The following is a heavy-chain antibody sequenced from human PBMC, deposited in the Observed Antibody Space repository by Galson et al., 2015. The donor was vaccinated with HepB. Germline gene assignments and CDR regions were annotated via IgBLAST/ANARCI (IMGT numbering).Heavy chain of an antibody. J-gene: IGHJ4*02. D-gene: IGHD3-22*01. CDR1: GFTFSSYW. Sequence: SLRLSCAASGFTFSSYWMSWVRQAPGKGLEWVANIKQDGSEKYYVDSVKGRFTISRDNAKNSLYLQMNSLRAEDTAVYYCARDFYYDSSGGFDYWGQGTLVTVSS. CDR2: IKQDGSEK. V-gene: IGHV3-7*03. CDR3: ARDFYYDSSGGFDY.